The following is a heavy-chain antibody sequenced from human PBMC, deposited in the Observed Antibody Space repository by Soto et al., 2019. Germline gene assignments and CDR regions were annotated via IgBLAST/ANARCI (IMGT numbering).Heavy chain of an antibody. V-gene: IGHV3-23*01. Sequence: EVQLLESGGGLVQPGGSLRLSCAASGFTFSSYAMSWVRQAPGKELEWVSAISGSGGSTYYADSVKGRFTIPRDNSKNTLYLQMNSVRAEDTAVYYCASAAREYYYYGMDVWGQGTTVTVSS. J-gene: IGHJ6*02. CDR3: ASAAREYYYYGMDV. CDR2: ISGSGGST. CDR1: GFTFSSYA.